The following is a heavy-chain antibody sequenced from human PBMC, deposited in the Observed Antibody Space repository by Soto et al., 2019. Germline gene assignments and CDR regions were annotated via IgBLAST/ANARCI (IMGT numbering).Heavy chain of an antibody. J-gene: IGHJ4*02. CDR2: IYYTGAT. D-gene: IGHD3-22*01. V-gene: IGHV4-30-4*01. Sequence: QVQLHESGPRLVKPSQTLSLTCTVSGASVSSGDYFWSWIRQPPGKGLEWIGYIYYTGATHYNPSPESRLTMSLDTSKNQFSLRLKSVTAADTAVYYCARPGGFQDSSGLAIDDWGQGTLVTVSS. CDR1: GASVSSGDYF. CDR3: ARPGGFQDSSGLAIDD.